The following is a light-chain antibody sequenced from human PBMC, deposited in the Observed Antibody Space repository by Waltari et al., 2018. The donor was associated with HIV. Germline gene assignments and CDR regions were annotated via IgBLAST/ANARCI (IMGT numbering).Light chain of an antibody. CDR3: QQYNTDSYT. J-gene: IGKJ2*01. V-gene: IGKV1-5*03. Sequence: DIQMTQSPSTLSASVGDRVTITCRASQHINNWLAWYQQKPGKAPNVLIYKASALQGGVPSRFSSSGSGTEYTLTISSRQPDDFATYYCQQYNTDSYTFGQGTKLEIK. CDR1: QHINNW. CDR2: KAS.